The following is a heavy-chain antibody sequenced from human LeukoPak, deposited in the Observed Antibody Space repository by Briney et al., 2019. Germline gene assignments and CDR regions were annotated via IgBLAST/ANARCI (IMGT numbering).Heavy chain of an antibody. Sequence: GASVKVSCKASGYTFTSYDINWVRQATGQGLEWMGWMNPNSGNTGYAQKFQGRVTMTRNTSISTAYMELSSLRSEDTAVYYCARGHDILTGLTCDYWGQGTLVTVSS. CDR3: ARGHDILTGLTCDY. V-gene: IGHV1-8*01. D-gene: IGHD3-9*01. CDR1: GYTFTSYD. CDR2: MNPNSGNT. J-gene: IGHJ4*02.